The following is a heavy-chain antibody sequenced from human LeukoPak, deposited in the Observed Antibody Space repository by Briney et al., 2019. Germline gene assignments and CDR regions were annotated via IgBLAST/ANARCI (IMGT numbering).Heavy chain of an antibody. Sequence: PGGSLRLSCAASGFTFSSYSMNWVRQAPGKGLEWVSGITWNSDSIGYADSVKGRFTISRGNAKNSLYLQMNRLRPEDTALYYCAKQGTPTYYYGSGSYSQRYYYYMDVWGKGTTVTISS. J-gene: IGHJ6*03. CDR1: GFTFSSYS. D-gene: IGHD3-10*01. CDR2: ITWNSDSI. V-gene: IGHV3-9*01. CDR3: AKQGTPTYYYGSGSYSQRYYYYMDV.